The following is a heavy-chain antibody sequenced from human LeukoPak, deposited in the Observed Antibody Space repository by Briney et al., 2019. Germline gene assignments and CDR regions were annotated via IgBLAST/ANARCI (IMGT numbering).Heavy chain of an antibody. CDR2: IYYSGST. Sequence: SETLSLTCTVSGGSISSTNYWGWIRQPPGKGLEWIGSIYYSGSTYYNPSLKSRVTISVDTSKNQFSLKLSSVTAADTAVYYCARDVASSWYAYFDYWGQGTLVTVSS. J-gene: IGHJ4*02. D-gene: IGHD6-13*01. CDR1: GGSISSTNY. V-gene: IGHV4-39*07. CDR3: ARDVASSWYAYFDY.